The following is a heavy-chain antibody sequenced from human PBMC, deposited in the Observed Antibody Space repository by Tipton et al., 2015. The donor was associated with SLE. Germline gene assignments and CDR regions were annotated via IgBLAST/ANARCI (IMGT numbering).Heavy chain of an antibody. CDR3: AREIAAASYFDY. CDR1: EFTFRSYG. Sequence: SLRLSCAASEFTFRSYGMHWVRQAPGKGLEWVAFIRSDGSDNYYADSVKGRFTISRDNSKNSLYLHMNSLRAEDTAVYYCAREIAAASYFDYWGQGTLVTVSS. D-gene: IGHD6-25*01. CDR2: IRSDGSDN. V-gene: IGHV3-30*02. J-gene: IGHJ4*02.